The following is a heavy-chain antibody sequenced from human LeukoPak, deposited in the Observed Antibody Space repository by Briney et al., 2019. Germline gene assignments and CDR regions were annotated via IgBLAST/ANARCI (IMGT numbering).Heavy chain of an antibody. CDR2: IKQDGSEK. CDR1: GFTFSRFW. Sequence: PGGSLRLSCAASGFTFSRFWMSWVRQAPGKGLEWVANIKQDGSEKYYVDSVKGRFTISRDNAKNSLYLQMNSLRAEDTAVFYCARDGSGYGSFDYWGRGTLVTVSS. V-gene: IGHV3-7*04. D-gene: IGHD3-22*01. CDR3: ARDGSGYGSFDY. J-gene: IGHJ4*02.